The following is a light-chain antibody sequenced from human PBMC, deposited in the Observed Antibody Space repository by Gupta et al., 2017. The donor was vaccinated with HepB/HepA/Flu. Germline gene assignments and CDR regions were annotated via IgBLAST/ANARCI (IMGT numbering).Light chain of an antibody. CDR2: GAS. CDR1: QTVSNSF. V-gene: IGKV3-20*01. J-gene: IGKJ2*01. CDR3: QQYGRSPPYT. Sequence: EIVLTQSPGTLSLSPGERATLSCRASQTVSNSFLAWYQQKPGKAPRLLIYGASSRDTGIPDRFSGSGSGTDFTLTISRREPEDFALYYCQQYGRSPPYTFGQGTKLEIK.